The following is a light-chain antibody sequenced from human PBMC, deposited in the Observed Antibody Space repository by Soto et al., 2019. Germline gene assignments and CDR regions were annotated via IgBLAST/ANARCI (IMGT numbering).Light chain of an antibody. CDR2: DAA. Sequence: EIVLTQSPGTLSLSPGERATLSCRARHSLSSSQLAWYQQKPGQAPRLLLHDAASRATGISDRFTGSGSGTDFTLTISRLEPEDFAVYYCQQRSNWRSSTFGQGTRLEIK. CDR1: HSLSSSQ. V-gene: IGKV3D-20*02. J-gene: IGKJ5*01. CDR3: QQRSNWRSST.